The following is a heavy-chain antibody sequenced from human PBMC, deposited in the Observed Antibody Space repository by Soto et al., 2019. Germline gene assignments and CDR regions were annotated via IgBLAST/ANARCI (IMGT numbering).Heavy chain of an antibody. CDR1: GGMFSDYT. V-gene: IGHV1-69*06. D-gene: IGHD3-3*01. CDR3: AKNGGGASIDFWRANWFDP. J-gene: IGHJ5*02. Sequence: QVQLVQSGAVVKKPGSSVTVSCKASGGMFSDYTISWVRQAPGQGLEWMGGIIPIFGGPHYAQKFQGRVTITADKPTSSVYLELRDLTYEDTAVYYCAKNGGGASIDFWRANWFDPWGQGTLVTVSS. CDR2: IIPIFGGP.